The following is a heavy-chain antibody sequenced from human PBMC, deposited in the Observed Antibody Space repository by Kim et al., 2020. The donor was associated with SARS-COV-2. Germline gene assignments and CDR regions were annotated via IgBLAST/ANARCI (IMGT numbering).Heavy chain of an antibody. CDR3: AKGPRSWAFDY. CDR1: GFTFSNYG. Sequence: GGSLRLSCAASGFTFSNYGMMWVRQAAGKGLEWVSAIGSSGSNTYYADSVKGRSIISRDNSKNTLYLQMNSLRDEDTALYYCAKGPRSWAFDYWGQGTLV. CDR2: IGSSGSNT. D-gene: IGHD3-10*01. J-gene: IGHJ4*02. V-gene: IGHV3-23*01.